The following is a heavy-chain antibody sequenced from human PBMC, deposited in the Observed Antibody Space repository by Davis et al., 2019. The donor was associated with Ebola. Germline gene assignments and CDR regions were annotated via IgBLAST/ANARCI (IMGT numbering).Heavy chain of an antibody. D-gene: IGHD3-10*01. CDR3: ARVAFGKLFPDY. CDR2: IGAAGDT. CDR1: GFTFRSYD. J-gene: IGHJ4*02. V-gene: IGHV3-13*01. Sequence: PGGSLRLSCAASGFTFRSYDMHWVRQVPGKRPEWVSAIGAAGDTYYPGSVRGRFTSSRENAKNSLYLQMNSLRAEDTAVYYCARVAFGKLFPDYWGQGTLVTVSS.